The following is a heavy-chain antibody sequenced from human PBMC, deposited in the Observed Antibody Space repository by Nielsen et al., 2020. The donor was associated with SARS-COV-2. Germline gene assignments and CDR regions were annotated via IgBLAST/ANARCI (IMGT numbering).Heavy chain of an antibody. CDR3: ARDRSGYYSDYFDY. CDR1: GYTFTSYA. J-gene: IGHJ4*02. V-gene: IGHV1-3*01. Sequence: ASVKVSCKASGYTFTSYAMHWVRQTPGQRLEWMGWINAGNGNTKYSQKFQGRVTITRDTSASTAYMELSSLRSEDTAVYYRARDRSGYYSDYFDYWGQGTLVTVSS. D-gene: IGHD3-22*01. CDR2: INAGNGNT.